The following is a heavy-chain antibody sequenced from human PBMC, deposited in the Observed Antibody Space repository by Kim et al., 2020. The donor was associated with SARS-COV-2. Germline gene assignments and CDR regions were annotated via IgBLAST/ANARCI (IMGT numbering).Heavy chain of an antibody. CDR2: TKQDGSEK. Sequence: GGSLRLSCAASGFTLSYYWMSWVRQAPGKGLEWVANTKQDGSEKYYVDSVKGRFTISRDNAKNSVYLQMNNLRAEDTAVYYCARSGVAADPRWFDPWGQGTLVTVSS. V-gene: IGHV3-7*03. CDR1: GFTLSYYW. J-gene: IGHJ5*02. D-gene: IGHD6-13*01. CDR3: ARSGVAADPRWFDP.